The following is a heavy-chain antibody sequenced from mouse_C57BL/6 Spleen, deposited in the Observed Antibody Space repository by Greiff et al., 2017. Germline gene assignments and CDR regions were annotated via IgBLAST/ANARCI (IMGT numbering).Heavy chain of an antibody. Sequence: VKLQQSGAELVRPGTSVKVSCKASGYAFTNYLIEWVKQRPGQGLEWIGVINPGSGGTNYNEKFKGKATLTADKSSSTAYMQLSSLTSEDSAVYFCARKTAQATAWFAYWGPGTLVTVSA. CDR2: INPGSGGT. CDR1: GYAFTNYL. D-gene: IGHD3-2*02. J-gene: IGHJ3*01. CDR3: ARKTAQATAWFAY. V-gene: IGHV1-54*01.